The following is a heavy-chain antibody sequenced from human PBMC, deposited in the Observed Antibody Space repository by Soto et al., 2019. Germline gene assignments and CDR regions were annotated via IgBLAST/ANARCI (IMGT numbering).Heavy chain of an antibody. V-gene: IGHV1-2*02. CDR1: GDTHTIYF. CDR2: INSVSGGG. J-gene: IGHJ4*02. CDR3: ARGGSYYAH. D-gene: IGHD1-26*01. Sequence: QVQLVQSGAEVKQPGASVRVSCKASGDTHTIYFIHWLRQAPGQGLEWMGWINSVSGGGNYAPRFQGRVDMTRDRSSATAFMELSRLISDETAVYYWARGGSYYAHWGQGTLVTVSS.